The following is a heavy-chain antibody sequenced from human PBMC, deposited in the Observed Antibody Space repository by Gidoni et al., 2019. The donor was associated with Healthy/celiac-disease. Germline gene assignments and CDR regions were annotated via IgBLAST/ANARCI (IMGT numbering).Heavy chain of an antibody. D-gene: IGHD6-19*01. Sequence: EVQLVESGGGLVQPGRSLRLSCAASGFTFDDYAMHWVRQVPGKGLEWVSGITWNSDNIGYADSVKGRFTISRDNAKNSLYLQMNSLRAEDTALYYCAKAGEATGARSGWYDIYLDYWGQGTLVTVSS. V-gene: IGHV3-9*01. CDR1: GFTFDDYA. CDR3: AKAGEATGARSGWYDIYLDY. J-gene: IGHJ4*02. CDR2: ITWNSDNI.